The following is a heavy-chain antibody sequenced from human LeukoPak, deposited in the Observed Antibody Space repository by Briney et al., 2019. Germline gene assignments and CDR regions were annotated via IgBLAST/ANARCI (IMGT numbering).Heavy chain of an antibody. CDR3: ARDKEGYDILTGYYNGDAFDI. CDR1: GGTFSSYA. D-gene: IGHD3-9*01. CDR2: IIPILGIA. V-gene: IGHV1-69*04. Sequence: ASVKVSCKASGGTFSSYAISWVRPAPGQGLEWMGRIIPILGIANYAQKFQGRVTITADKSTSTAYMELSSLRSEDTAVYYCARDKEGYDILTGYYNGDAFDIWGQGTMVTVSS. J-gene: IGHJ3*02.